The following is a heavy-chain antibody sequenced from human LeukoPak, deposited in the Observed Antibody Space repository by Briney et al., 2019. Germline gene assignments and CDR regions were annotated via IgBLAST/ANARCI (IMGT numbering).Heavy chain of an antibody. J-gene: IGHJ5*02. Sequence: KPSETLSLTCTVSGGSISSSLYYWGWIRQPPGKGLEWMGSIYSGSTYYNPSLKSRVIISVDTSKNQFSLKLSSVTAAVTAVYYCARSPMIRGVMGWFDPWGQGTLVTVSS. CDR2: IYSGST. CDR3: ARSPMIRGVMGWFDP. D-gene: IGHD3-10*01. V-gene: IGHV4-39*01. CDR1: GGSISSSLYY.